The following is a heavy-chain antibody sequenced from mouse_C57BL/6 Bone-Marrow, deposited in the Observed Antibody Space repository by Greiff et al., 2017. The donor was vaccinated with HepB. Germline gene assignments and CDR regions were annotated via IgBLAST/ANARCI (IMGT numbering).Heavy chain of an antibody. CDR1: GYSFTDYN. D-gene: IGHD4-1*01. CDR3: ASLWDVLNSDV. V-gene: IGHV1-39*01. Sequence: VQLQQSGPELVKPGASVKISCKASGYSFTDYNMTWVKQSHGQSLEWIGVINPNYGTTSYNQKFKGKATLTVDQSSSTAYMQLNSLTSEDSAVYYCASLWDVLNSDVWGTGTTVTVSS. CDR2: INPNYGTT. J-gene: IGHJ1*03.